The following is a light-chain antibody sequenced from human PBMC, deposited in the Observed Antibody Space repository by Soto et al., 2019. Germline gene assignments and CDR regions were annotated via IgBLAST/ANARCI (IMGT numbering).Light chain of an antibody. CDR2: GAS. CDR3: QQRSNWHPPST. J-gene: IGKJ5*01. V-gene: IGKV3D-20*02. Sequence: IVLTQSPGTLSLSPGERATLSCRASQSVSSSYLAWYQQNPGQAPRLLIYGASSRATGIPDRFSGSGSGTDLTLTISKPEPEDFAVYYCQQRSNWHPPSTFGQGTRLEIX. CDR1: QSVSSSY.